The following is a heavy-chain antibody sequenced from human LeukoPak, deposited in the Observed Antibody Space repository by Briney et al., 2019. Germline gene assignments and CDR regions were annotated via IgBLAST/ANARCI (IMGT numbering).Heavy chain of an antibody. CDR2: IYSSGST. J-gene: IGHJ4*02. CDR1: GGSISGHY. V-gene: IGHV4-4*07. CDR3: ARDASGSYGSGWYGLLDY. D-gene: IGHD6-19*01. Sequence: SETLSLTCTVSGGSISGHYWIWVRQPAGKGLEWIGRIYSSGSTDYTASLKSRVTMSIDTSKSHFSLKLSSVTAADTAVYYCARDASGSYGSGWYGLLDYWGQGALVTVSS.